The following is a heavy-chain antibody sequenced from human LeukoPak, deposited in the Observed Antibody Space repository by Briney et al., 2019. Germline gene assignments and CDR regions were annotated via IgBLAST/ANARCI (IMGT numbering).Heavy chain of an antibody. CDR2: INPDSGGT. J-gene: IGHJ4*02. D-gene: IGHD1-1*01. CDR3: ARGNTNWEEINY. V-gene: IGHV1-2*02. Sequence: ASVKVSCKAPGYTFSGFYTHWVRQAPGQGLEWMGWINPDSGGTDYAQKFQGRVTMTRDTSISTAYMELSSLTSDDAAVYYCARGNTNWEEINYWGQGTLVTVSS. CDR1: GYTFSGFY.